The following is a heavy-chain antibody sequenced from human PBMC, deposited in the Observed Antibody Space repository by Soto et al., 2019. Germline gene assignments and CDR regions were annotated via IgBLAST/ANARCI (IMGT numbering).Heavy chain of an antibody. V-gene: IGHV1-46*01. CDR3: VRDRFGYGDSGD. CDR1: GYTFTTYY. CDR2: INPSDGST. J-gene: IGHJ4*02. Sequence: ASVKVSCKTSGYTFTTYYIHWVRQAPGQGLEWMGVINPSDGSTYSAQKFQGRVTMTRDTSTSTVYLELSSLRAEDSAMYYCVRDRFGYGDSGDWGQGTLVTVS. D-gene: IGHD4-17*01.